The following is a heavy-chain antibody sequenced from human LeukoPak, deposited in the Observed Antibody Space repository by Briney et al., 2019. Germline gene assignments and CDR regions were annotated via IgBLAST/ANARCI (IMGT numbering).Heavy chain of an antibody. J-gene: IGHJ4*02. CDR1: GFTFSRFN. CDR3: ARDVGGSLDY. V-gene: IGHV3-48*01. CDR2: ISSSSSTT. D-gene: IGHD1-26*01. Sequence: GGSLRLSCAASGFTFSRFNMNWVRQAPGKGLEWVSYISSSSSTTYHADSVKGRFTISRDNAKNSLYLQMNSLRAEDTAVYYCARDVGGSLDYWGQGTLVTVSS.